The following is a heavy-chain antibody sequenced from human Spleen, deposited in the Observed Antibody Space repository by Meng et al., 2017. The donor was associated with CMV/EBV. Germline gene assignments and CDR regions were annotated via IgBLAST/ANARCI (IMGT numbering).Heavy chain of an antibody. V-gene: IGHV1-3*01. CDR3: ARAYYYASGCYFEPSYYFDY. CDR2: INPDNGNT. Sequence: ISNAVHWVRQAPGQRFEWMGWINPDNGNTKYSQKFQDRVTITRDTSASTAYMELNSLRSEDTAVYHCARAYYYASGCYFEPSYYFDYWGQGTLVTVSS. J-gene: IGHJ4*02. CDR1: ISNA. D-gene: IGHD3-10*01.